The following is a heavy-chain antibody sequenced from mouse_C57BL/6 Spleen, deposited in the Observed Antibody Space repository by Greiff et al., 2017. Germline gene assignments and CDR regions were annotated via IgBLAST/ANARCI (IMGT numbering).Heavy chain of an antibody. Sequence: EVQGVESGGGLVQSGRSLRLSCATSGFTFSNFYMEWVRQAPGKGLEWIAASRNKANDYTTEDSASVKGRFIVSRDTSQSILYLQMNALRAEDTAIYYCARDHDGYFYAMDYWGQGTSVTVSS. CDR2: SRNKANDYTT. CDR1: GFTFSNFY. J-gene: IGHJ4*01. CDR3: ARDHDGYFYAMDY. D-gene: IGHD2-3*01. V-gene: IGHV7-1*01.